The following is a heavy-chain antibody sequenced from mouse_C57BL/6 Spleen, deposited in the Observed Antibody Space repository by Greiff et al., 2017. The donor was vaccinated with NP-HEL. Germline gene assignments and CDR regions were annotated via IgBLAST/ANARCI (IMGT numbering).Heavy chain of an antibody. J-gene: IGHJ1*03. Sequence: QVQLQQSGAELVKPGASVKLSCKASGYTFTSYWMQWVKQRPGQGLEWIGEIDPSDSYTNYNQKFKGKATLTVDTSSSTAYMQLSSLTSEDSAVYYCASYGSSSYFDVWGTGTTVTVSS. CDR3: ASYGSSSYFDV. CDR2: IDPSDSYT. V-gene: IGHV1-50*01. D-gene: IGHD1-1*01. CDR1: GYTFTSYW.